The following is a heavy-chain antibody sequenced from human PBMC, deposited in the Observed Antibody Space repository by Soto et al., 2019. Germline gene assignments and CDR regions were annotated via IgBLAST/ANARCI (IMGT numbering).Heavy chain of an antibody. CDR1: GGTFSSYA. CDR2: IIPIFGTA. CDR3: AKDIMDISTGYPPGPFDY. V-gene: IGHV1-69*13. J-gene: IGHJ4*02. Sequence: GASVKVSCKASGGTFSSYAISWVRQAPGQGLEWTGGIIPIFGTANYAQKFQGRVTITADESTSTAYMELSSLRAEDTAVYYCAKDIMDISTGYPPGPFDYWGQGTLVTVSS. D-gene: IGHD3-9*01.